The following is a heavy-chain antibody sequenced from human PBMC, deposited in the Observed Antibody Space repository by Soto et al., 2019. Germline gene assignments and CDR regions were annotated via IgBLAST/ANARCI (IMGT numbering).Heavy chain of an antibody. CDR1: GGSISSSSYY. CDR2: NYYSGST. D-gene: IGHD3-9*01. CDR3: AYPRYFDWLWIY. J-gene: IGHJ4*02. Sequence: QLQLQESGPGLVKPSETLSLTCTVSGGSISSSSYYWGWIRQPPGKGLEWIGSNYYSGSTYYNPSLKSRVTISVATSKNQFPLKLSSVTAADTAVYYCAYPRYFDWLWIYWGQGTLVTVSS. V-gene: IGHV4-39*01.